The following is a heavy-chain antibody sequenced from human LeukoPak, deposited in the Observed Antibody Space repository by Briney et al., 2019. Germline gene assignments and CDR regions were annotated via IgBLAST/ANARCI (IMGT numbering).Heavy chain of an antibody. CDR2: ISAYNGNT. CDR3: ARGNRYSYGAVDYYYYGMDV. J-gene: IGHJ6*02. D-gene: IGHD5-18*01. CDR1: GYTFTSYG. Sequence: GASVKVSCKASGYTFTSYGISWVRQAPGQGLEWMGWISAYNGNTNYAQKLQGRVTMTTDTSTSTAYMELRSLRSDDTAVYYCARGNRYSYGAVDYYYYGMDVWGQGTTVTVSS. V-gene: IGHV1-18*01.